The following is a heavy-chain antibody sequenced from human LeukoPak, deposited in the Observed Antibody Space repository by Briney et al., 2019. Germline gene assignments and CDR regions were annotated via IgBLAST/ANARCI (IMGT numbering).Heavy chain of an antibody. CDR1: GYNFPTYW. Sequence: GESLKISCKGSGYNFPTYWIGWVRQMPGKGLEWMGIIYPGDSDTRYSPSFQGQVTISADKSISTAYLQWSSLKASDTAMYYCARHGLRDSSWESFDYWGQGTLVTVSS. D-gene: IGHD6-13*01. CDR2: IYPGDSDT. CDR3: ARHGLRDSSWESFDY. V-gene: IGHV5-51*01. J-gene: IGHJ4*02.